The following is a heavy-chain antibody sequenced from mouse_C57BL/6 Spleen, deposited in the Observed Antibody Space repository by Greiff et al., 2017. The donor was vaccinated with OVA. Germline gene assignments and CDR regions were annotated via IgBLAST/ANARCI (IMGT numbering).Heavy chain of an antibody. Sequence: VKLQESGPELVKPGASVKISCKASGYAFSSSWMNWVKQRPGKGLEWIGRIYPGDGDTNYNGKFKGKATLTADKSSSTAYMQLSSLTSEDSAVYFCARGIYYYGSSYGWYFDVWGTGTTVTVSS. D-gene: IGHD1-1*01. V-gene: IGHV1-82*01. J-gene: IGHJ1*03. CDR2: IYPGDGDT. CDR3: ARGIYYYGSSYGWYFDV. CDR1: GYAFSSSW.